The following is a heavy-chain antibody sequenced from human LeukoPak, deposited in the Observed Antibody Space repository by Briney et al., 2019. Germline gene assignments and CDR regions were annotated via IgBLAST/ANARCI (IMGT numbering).Heavy chain of an antibody. D-gene: IGHD3-22*01. Sequence: PSETLSLTRTLSRGSISSYYCSWIRQPPRKGLEWIGYIYYSGSTNYNPSLKSRVTISVDTSKNQFSLKLSSVTAADTAVYHCARLQCYYDSSCYYSWFDPWGQGTLVTVSS. CDR1: RGSISSYY. V-gene: IGHV4-59*08. CDR3: ARLQCYYDSSCYYSWFDP. CDR2: IYYSGST. J-gene: IGHJ5*02.